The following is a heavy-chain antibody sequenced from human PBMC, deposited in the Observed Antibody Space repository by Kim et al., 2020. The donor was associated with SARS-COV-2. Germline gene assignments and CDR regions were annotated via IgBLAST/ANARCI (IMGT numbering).Heavy chain of an antibody. D-gene: IGHD4-17*01. CDR3: ARAPPTVTTWVYYYYGMDV. CDR1: GYTFTSYY. V-gene: IGHV1-46*01. J-gene: IGHJ6*02. CDR2: INPSDGST. Sequence: ASVKVSCKASGYTFTSYYMHWVRQAPGQGLEWMGIINPSDGSTSYAQKFQGRVTMTRDTSTSTVYMELSSLRSEDTAVYYCARAPPTVTTWVYYYYGMDVWGQGTTVTVSS.